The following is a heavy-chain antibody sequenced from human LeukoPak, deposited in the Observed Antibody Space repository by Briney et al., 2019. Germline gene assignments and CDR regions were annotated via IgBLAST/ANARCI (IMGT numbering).Heavy chain of an antibody. CDR1: GFTFSTYA. CDR3: ASAENTGYYSY. J-gene: IGHJ4*02. V-gene: IGHV3-64*01. CDR2: ITDNGRFT. D-gene: IGHD5-12*01. Sequence: GGSLRLSCAASGFTFSTYAMHWVRQAPGKGLEYVSAITDNGRFTYYANSVKGRLTISRDNSKNTLFLQMDSLRPEDMALYYCASAENTGYYSYWGQGTLVTVSS.